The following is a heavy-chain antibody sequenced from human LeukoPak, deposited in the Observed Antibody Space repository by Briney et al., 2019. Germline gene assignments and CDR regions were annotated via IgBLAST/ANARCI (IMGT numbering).Heavy chain of an antibody. D-gene: IGHD2-15*01. J-gene: IGHJ4*02. CDR3: ARALPKKYCSGGSCYLDY. V-gene: IGHV1-18*01. CDR1: VYTFTSYG. Sequence: GAPVKVSCKASVYTFTSYGISWVRQAPGQGLEWMGWISAHNGNTNYAQKLQGRVTMTTDTSTSTAYMELRSLRSDDTAVYYCARALPKKYCSGGSCYLDYWGQGTLVTVSS. CDR2: ISAHNGNT.